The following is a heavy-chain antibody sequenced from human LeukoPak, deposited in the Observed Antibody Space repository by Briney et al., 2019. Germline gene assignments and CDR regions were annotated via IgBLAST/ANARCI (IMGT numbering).Heavy chain of an antibody. J-gene: IGHJ6*02. D-gene: IGHD3-9*01. V-gene: IGHV1-2*04. CDR3: ARGGDEVLRYFDWSRPRNGMDV. CDR2: INPNSGGT. CDR1: GYTFAGYY. Sequence: ASVKVSCKASGYTFAGYYLHWVRQAPGQGLEWMGWINPNSGGTNYAQKFQGWVTMTRDTSISTAYMELSRLRSDDTAVYYCARGGDEVLRYFDWSRPRNGMDVWGQGTTVTVSS.